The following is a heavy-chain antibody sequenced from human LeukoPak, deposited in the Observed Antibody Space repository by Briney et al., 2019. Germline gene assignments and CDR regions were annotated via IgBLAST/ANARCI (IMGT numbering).Heavy chain of an antibody. CDR1: GGSISSYY. D-gene: IGHD5-24*01. CDR2: IYYSGST. V-gene: IGHV4-59*01. J-gene: IGHJ4*02. CDR3: ARGDGYNSVLDY. Sequence: PSETLSLTCTVSGGSISSYYWSWIRQPPGKGLEWIGYIYYSGSTNYNPSLKSRVSISVDTSKNRFSLKMSSVTAADTAVYYCARGDGYNSVLDYWGQGTLVTVSS.